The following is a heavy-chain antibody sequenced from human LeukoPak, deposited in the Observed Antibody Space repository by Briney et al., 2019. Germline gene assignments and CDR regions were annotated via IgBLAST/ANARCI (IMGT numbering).Heavy chain of an antibody. J-gene: IGHJ4*02. Sequence: SETLSLTCTVSGGSIRSYYWSWIRQPPGKGLEWIGFIHYSGSTNYNPSLKSRVTISVDMSMNQFSLKMSSVTGADTGVYYCARAGVTAAYYFDYWGQGTLVTVSS. CDR2: IHYSGST. CDR1: GGSIRSYY. CDR3: ARAGVTAAYYFDY. D-gene: IGHD3-10*01. V-gene: IGHV4-59*01.